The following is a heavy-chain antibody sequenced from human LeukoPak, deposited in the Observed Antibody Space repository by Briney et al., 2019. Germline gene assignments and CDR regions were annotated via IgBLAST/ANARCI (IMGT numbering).Heavy chain of an antibody. CDR3: ARSLHYYYDSSGYFDC. Sequence: PSETLSLTCAVSGYSISSGYYWGWIRQPPGKGLEWIGSIYHSGSTYYNPSLKSRVTISVDTSKNQFSLKLSSVTAADTAVYYCARSLHYYYDSSGYFDCWGQGTLVTVSS. CDR1: GYSISSGYY. D-gene: IGHD3-22*01. CDR2: IYHSGST. J-gene: IGHJ4*02. V-gene: IGHV4-38-2*01.